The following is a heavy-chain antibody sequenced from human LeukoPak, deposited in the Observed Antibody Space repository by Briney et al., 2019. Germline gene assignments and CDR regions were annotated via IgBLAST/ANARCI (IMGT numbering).Heavy chain of an antibody. Sequence: GGSLRLSCAASGFTFDDYGMTWVRQAPGKGLEWVCGIPRNGGAAGYAGSVKGRFTISRDNVKKSLYLQMNSLRAEDTALYYCVRGITMMVDWGQGTLVTVSP. J-gene: IGHJ4*02. D-gene: IGHD3-22*01. CDR3: VRGITMMVD. V-gene: IGHV3-20*04. CDR2: IPRNGGAA. CDR1: GFTFDDYG.